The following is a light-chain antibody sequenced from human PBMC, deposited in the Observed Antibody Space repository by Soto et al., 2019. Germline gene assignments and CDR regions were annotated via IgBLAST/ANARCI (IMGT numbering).Light chain of an antibody. Sequence: EAVLTQSPATLSVSPGEGATLSCRASQNVATNLAWYQQRPGQAPRLLIYGASKRAIGLPARFSGSGSGTEFTLTITSLQSEDFAVYYCQQYNNWPQTFGQGIKVEIK. CDR1: QNVATN. CDR3: QQYNNWPQT. J-gene: IGKJ1*01. CDR2: GAS. V-gene: IGKV3-15*01.